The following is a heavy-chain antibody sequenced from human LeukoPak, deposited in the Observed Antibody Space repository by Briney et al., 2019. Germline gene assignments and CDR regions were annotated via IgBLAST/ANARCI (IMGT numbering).Heavy chain of an antibody. CDR1: GGTFSSYA. V-gene: IGHV1-69*05. J-gene: IGHJ6*03. CDR3: ASGEPGYCSGGSCYSVPYYYYYMDV. D-gene: IGHD2-15*01. Sequence: ASVKVSCKDSGGTFSSYAISWVRQAPGQGLEWMGGIIPIFGTANYAQKFQGRVTITTDESTSTAYMELSSLRSEETAVYYCASGEPGYCSGGSCYSVPYYYYYMDVWGKGTTVTVSS. CDR2: IIPIFGTA.